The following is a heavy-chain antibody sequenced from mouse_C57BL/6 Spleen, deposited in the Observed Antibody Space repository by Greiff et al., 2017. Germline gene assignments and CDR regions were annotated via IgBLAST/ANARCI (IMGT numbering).Heavy chain of an antibody. CDR2: INPSTGGT. Sequence: EVQLVESGPELVKPGASVKISCKASGYSFTGYYMNWVKQSPEKSLEWIGEINPSTGGTTYNQKFKAKATLTVDKSSSTAYMQLKSLTSEDSAVYYCARTYYDYDVNYAMDYWGQGTSVTVSS. CDR3: ARTYYDYDVNYAMDY. D-gene: IGHD2-4*01. CDR1: GYSFTGYY. J-gene: IGHJ4*01. V-gene: IGHV1-42*01.